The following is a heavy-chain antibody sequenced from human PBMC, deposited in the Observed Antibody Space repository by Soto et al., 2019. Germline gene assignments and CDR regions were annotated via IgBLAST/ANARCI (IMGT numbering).Heavy chain of an antibody. V-gene: IGHV1-2*02. CDR1: GYTFTGYY. J-gene: IGHJ5*02. Sequence: QVQLLQSGAEVKKPAASVKVSCKASGYTFTGYYMHWVRQAPGQGLEWMGWINPNSGGTNYAQKFQGSVTMTKDTSISTDYMELGRLRSDDTAGYYCAREYSGYSYGGRYWFDPWGQGALVTVSS. D-gene: IGHD5-18*01. CDR3: AREYSGYSYGGRYWFDP. CDR2: INPNSGGT.